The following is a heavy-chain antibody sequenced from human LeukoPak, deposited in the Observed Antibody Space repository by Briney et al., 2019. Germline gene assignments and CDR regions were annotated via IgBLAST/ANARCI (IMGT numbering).Heavy chain of an antibody. D-gene: IGHD1-14*01. CDR2: VYHSGGA. V-gene: IGHV4/OR15-8*01. CDR1: GASIASHSW. J-gene: IGHJ4*01. Sequence: SETLSLTCAVSGASIASHSWWSWVRQPPGKGLEWIGEVYHSGGANYKPSLKTRVTISVDTSRNHFSLKLTSVTAADTAVYFCAYNRDFALDNWGQGTLVTVSS. CDR3: AYNRDFALDN.